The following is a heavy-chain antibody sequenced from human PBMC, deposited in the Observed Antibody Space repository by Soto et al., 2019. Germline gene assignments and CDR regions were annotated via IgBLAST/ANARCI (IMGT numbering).Heavy chain of an antibody. J-gene: IGHJ4*02. V-gene: IGHV4-59*01. CDR3: AKYRRTDAEGYRLDF. D-gene: IGHD5-12*01. CDR1: GGSISGYY. CDR2: VYYSGST. Sequence: SETLSLTCTPSGGSISGYYWSWIRQPPGKGLEWIGYVYYSGSTKYNPSLESRVTISVDMSNNQFSLMLTSVTAADTAVYYCAKYRRTDAEGYRLDFWGQGTRGTVSP.